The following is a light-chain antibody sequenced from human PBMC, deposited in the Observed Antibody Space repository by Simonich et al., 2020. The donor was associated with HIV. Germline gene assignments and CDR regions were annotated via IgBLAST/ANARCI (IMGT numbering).Light chain of an antibody. CDR2: RNN. V-gene: IGLV1-44*01. Sequence: QSVLTQPPSVSGAPGQRVTISCTGSSSNIGAGYDVPWYQQLPGTAPKLLIYRNNQRPSGFPDRFAGSKSGTSASLSISGLQSEDEADYYCAAWDDSLNGPVFGGGTKLTVL. J-gene: IGLJ2*01. CDR3: AAWDDSLNGPV. CDR1: SSNIGAGYD.